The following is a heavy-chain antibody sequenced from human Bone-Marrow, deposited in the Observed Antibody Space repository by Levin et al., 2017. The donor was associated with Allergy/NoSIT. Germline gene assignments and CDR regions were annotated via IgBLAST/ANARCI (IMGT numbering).Heavy chain of an antibody. CDR2: ISSSSSTI. CDR1: GFTFSSYS. CDR3: ARDQEQRIRSAFDI. D-gene: IGHD1-26*01. J-gene: IGHJ3*02. Sequence: GASVKVSCAASGFTFSSYSMNWVRQAPGKGLEWVSYISSSSSTIYYADSVKGRFTISRDNAKNSLYLQMNSLRAEDTAVYYCARDQEQRIRSAFDIWGQGTMVTVSS. V-gene: IGHV3-48*01.